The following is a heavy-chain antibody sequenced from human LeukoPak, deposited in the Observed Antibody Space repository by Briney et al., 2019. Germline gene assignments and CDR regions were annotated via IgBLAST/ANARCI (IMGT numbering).Heavy chain of an antibody. D-gene: IGHD3-22*01. J-gene: IGHJ4*02. CDR2: ISGSGGST. V-gene: IGHV3-23*01. CDR3: AKEAYYYDSSGYYFDY. Sequence: GGSLRLSCAASGFTFSSYAMSWVRQAPGKGLEWVSAISGSGGSTYYADSVKGRFTISRDNSKNTLYLQMNSLRAEDTAVYYCAKEAYYYDSSGYYFDYWGQGTLVTVS. CDR1: GFTFSSYA.